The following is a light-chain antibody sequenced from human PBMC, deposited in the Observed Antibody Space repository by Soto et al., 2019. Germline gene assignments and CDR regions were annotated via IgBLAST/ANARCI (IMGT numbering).Light chain of an antibody. CDR1: RSVSSN. CDR2: GAS. V-gene: IGKV3-15*01. J-gene: IGKJ1*01. Sequence: EIVMTQPPATLSVSPGERATLSCRASRSVSSNLAWYQQKPGQAPRLLIYGASTRATGIPARFSGSGSGTEFTLTISSLQSEDFAVYYCQQYNNWPRTFGQGTKVDIK. CDR3: QQYNNWPRT.